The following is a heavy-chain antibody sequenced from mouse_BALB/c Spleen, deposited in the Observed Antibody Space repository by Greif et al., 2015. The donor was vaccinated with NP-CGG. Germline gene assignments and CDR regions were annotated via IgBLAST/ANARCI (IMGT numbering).Heavy chain of an antibody. J-gene: IGHJ2*01. CDR3: TRGYGLDY. D-gene: IGHD1-2*01. Sequence: LQQSGSELVRPGASVKLSCKASGYTFTSYWMHWVKQKPGQGLEWIGNIYPGSGSTNYDEKFKSKATLTVDTSSSTAYMQLSSLTSEDSAVYYCTRGYGLDYWGQGTTLTVSS. CDR1: GYTFTSYW. V-gene: IGHV1S22*01. CDR2: IYPGSGST.